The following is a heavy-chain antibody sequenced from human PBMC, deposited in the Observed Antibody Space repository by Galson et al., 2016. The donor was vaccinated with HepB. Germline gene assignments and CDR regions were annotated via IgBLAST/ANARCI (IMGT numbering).Heavy chain of an antibody. Sequence: SLRLSCAASGFTFSSYAMHWVRQAPGKGLEWVAVISYDGSNKYYADSVKGRLTISRDNSKNTLFLQMNSLRAEDTAVYYCARDGATAMVFYYYYYMDVWGQGTTVTVPS. CDR3: ARDGATAMVFYYYYYMDV. D-gene: IGHD5-18*01. V-gene: IGHV3-30-3*01. CDR2: ISYDGSNK. CDR1: GFTFSSYA. J-gene: IGHJ6*03.